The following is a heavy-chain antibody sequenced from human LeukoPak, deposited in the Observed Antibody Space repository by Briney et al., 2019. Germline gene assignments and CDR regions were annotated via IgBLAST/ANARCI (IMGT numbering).Heavy chain of an antibody. V-gene: IGHV3-48*01. D-gene: IGHD2-2*01. CDR3: AKPDCSSTSCYDFGY. Sequence: GGSLRLSCAASGFTFTIFGLNWVRQAPGKVPEWVSYIDARSGITYYADSVQGRFTISRDNSKNTLYLQMNSLRAEDTAVYYCAKPDCSSTSCYDFGYWGQGTLVTVSS. J-gene: IGHJ4*02. CDR2: IDARSGIT. CDR1: GFTFTIFG.